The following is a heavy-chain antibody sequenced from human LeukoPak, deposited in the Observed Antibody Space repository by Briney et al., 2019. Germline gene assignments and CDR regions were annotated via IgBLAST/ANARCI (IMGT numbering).Heavy chain of an antibody. CDR3: AKNGVMVRGVISIQGYYYYMDV. V-gene: IGHV3-23*01. CDR1: GFTFSSYA. J-gene: IGHJ6*03. Sequence: PGGSLRLSCAASGFTFSSYAMRWVRQAPGKGLEWVSAISGSGGSTYYADSVKGRFTISRDNSKNTLYLQMNSLRAEDTAVYYCAKNGVMVRGVISIQGYYYYMDVWGKGTTVTVSS. D-gene: IGHD3-10*01. CDR2: ISGSGGST.